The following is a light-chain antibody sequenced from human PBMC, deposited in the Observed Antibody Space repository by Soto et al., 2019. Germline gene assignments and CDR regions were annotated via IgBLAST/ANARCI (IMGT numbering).Light chain of an antibody. V-gene: IGKV1-27*01. CDR3: QEYLQWPPGM. CDR2: AAS. Sequence: DIQMTQSPSSLSAFVGDRVTITCRASQDIGNFLAWYQQKPGKVPKLLIYAASTLQSGVPSRFSGSGSGADFTLTISTLQSEDFAVYYCQEYLQWPPGMFGQGTKVDIK. CDR1: QDIGNF. J-gene: IGKJ1*01.